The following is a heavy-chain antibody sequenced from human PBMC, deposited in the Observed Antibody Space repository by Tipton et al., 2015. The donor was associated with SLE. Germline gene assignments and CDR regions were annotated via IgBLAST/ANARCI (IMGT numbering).Heavy chain of an antibody. J-gene: IGHJ4*02. CDR2: IFYTGTT. CDR1: GGYITGHH. Sequence: TLSLTCIVSGGYITGHHWSWIRQPPGKGLEWIGYIFYTGTTEYNPSLKSRVTISVDTSKNQFSLEVTSVTAADTAVYYCARAILTGYYFFDYWGQGTLVTASS. CDR3: ARAILTGYYFFDY. D-gene: IGHD3-9*01. V-gene: IGHV4-59*11.